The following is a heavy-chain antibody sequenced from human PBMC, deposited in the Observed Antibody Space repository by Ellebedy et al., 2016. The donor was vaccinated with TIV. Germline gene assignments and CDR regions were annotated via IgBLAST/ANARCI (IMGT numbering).Heavy chain of an antibody. J-gene: IGHJ6*02. CDR1: GYTFTSYG. D-gene: IGHD2-15*01. CDR3: ARDGQVAATVRYYYGMDV. Sequence: AASVKVSCKASGYTFTSYGISWVRQAPGQGLEWMGWISAYNGKTNYAQKLQGRVTMTTDTSTSTTYMELRSLRSDDTAVYYCARDGQVAATVRYYYGMDVWGQGTTVTVSS. V-gene: IGHV1-18*01. CDR2: ISAYNGKT.